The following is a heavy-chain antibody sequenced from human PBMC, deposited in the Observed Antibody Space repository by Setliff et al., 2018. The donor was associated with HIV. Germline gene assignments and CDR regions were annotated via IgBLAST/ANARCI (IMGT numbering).Heavy chain of an antibody. CDR1: GGTFVNYA. V-gene: IGHV1-69*13. CDR3: ARGALLAVFDFDH. D-gene: IGHD3-10*01. CDR2: IIPIFGAA. J-gene: IGHJ4*02. Sequence: GASVKVSCKASGGTFVNYAISWVRQAPGQGLEWVGGIIPIFGAANYTQKFQGRVTITADEFTSTAYMELSGLRSEDTAVYYCARGALLAVFDFDHWGQGTQVTVSS.